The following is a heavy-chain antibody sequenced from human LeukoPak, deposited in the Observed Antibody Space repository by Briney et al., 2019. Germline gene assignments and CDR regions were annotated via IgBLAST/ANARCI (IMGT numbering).Heavy chain of an antibody. CDR3: ARAYCSSNSCSGASDI. D-gene: IGHD2-2*01. J-gene: IGHJ3*02. V-gene: IGHV3-74*01. CDR1: GFTFSSYW. Sequence: GGSLRLSCAASGFTFSSYWMHWVRQAPGKGLVWVSRISGDGNDISYAESMKGRFTISRDNAKNTAYLQMNSLRAEDTAVYYCARAYCSSNSCSGASDIWGQGTMVAVSS. CDR2: ISGDGNDI.